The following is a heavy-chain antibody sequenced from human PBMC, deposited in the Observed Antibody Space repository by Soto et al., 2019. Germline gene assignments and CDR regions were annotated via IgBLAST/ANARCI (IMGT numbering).Heavy chain of an antibody. V-gene: IGHV3-30*18. J-gene: IGHJ5*02. CDR3: ANESHSSSWYSDWFDP. CDR1: GFTFSSYG. CDR2: ISYDGSNK. Sequence: QVQLVESGGGVVQPGRSLRLSCAASGFTFSSYGMHWVRQAPGKGLEWVAVISYDGSNKYYADSVEGRFTISRDNSKNALYLQMISLRAEDTAVYYCANESHSSSWYSDWFDPWGQGTLVTVSS. D-gene: IGHD6-13*01.